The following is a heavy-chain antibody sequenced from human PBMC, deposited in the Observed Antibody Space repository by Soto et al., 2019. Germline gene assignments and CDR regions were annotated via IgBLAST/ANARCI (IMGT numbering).Heavy chain of an antibody. J-gene: IGHJ4*02. CDR2: VYYSGAT. D-gene: IGHD3-16*01. V-gene: IGHV4-31*03. CDR1: GDSMATGGHY. Sequence: SETLSLTCTVSGDSMATGGHYYNWIRQVPGKGLEWIGYVYYSGATHYTPSLRARATISRDTSKNQFSLRLISVTAADTALYYCARDKDLQPTVWGFWGQGIQVT. CDR3: ARDKDLQPTVWGF.